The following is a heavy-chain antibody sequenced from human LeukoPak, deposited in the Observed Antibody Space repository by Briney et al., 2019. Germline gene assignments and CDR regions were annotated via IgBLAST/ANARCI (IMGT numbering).Heavy chain of an antibody. V-gene: IGHV1-2*02. D-gene: IGHD5-24*01. CDR1: GYTFTGYY. CDR3: ARDLDGYNYDY. J-gene: IGHJ4*02. Sequence: ALVKVSCKASGYTFTGYYLHWVRQAPEQGLAWMRWINPNTGGTNYAQKFQGRVTMTRDTSISTAYMELSRLRSDDSAVYYCARDLDGYNYDYWGQGTLVTVSS. CDR2: INPNTGGT.